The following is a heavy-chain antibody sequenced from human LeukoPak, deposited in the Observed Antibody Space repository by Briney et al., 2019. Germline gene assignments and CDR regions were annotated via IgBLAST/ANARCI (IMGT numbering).Heavy chain of an antibody. Sequence: PSETLSLTCTVSGGSISSYYWSWIRQPPGKGLEWIGYIYYSGSTNYNPSLKSRVTISVDTSKNQFSLKLSSVTAADTAVYYCARDQVALGSGWENAFDIWGQGTMVTVSS. CDR3: ARDQVALGSGWENAFDI. CDR1: GGSISSYY. CDR2: IYYSGST. D-gene: IGHD6-19*01. J-gene: IGHJ3*02. V-gene: IGHV4-59*01.